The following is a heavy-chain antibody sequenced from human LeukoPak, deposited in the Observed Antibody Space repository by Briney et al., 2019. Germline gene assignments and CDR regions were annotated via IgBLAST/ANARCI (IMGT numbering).Heavy chain of an antibody. J-gene: IGHJ4*02. CDR2: IYYSGST. Sequence: PSGTLSLTCTVSGGSISGYYWSWIRQPPGKGPEWIGYIYYSGSTNYNPSLKSRVTISVDTSKNQFSLQMNSVTAADTALYYCARLASSGWSHCDYWGQGTLVTVSS. CDR3: ARLASSGWSHCDY. V-gene: IGHV4-59*08. CDR1: GGSISGYY. D-gene: IGHD6-19*01.